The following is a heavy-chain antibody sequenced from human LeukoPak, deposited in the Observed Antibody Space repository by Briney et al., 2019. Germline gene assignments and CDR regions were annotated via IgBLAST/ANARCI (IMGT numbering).Heavy chain of an antibody. CDR2: ISGSGVGT. D-gene: IGHD1-1*01. CDR1: GFTFSSYA. V-gene: IGHV3-23*01. J-gene: IGHJ4*02. CDR3: AKATTGTTPYFFDY. Sequence: QPGGSLRLSCAASGFTFSSYAMSWVRPAPGKGLEWVSTISGSGVGTYYADSVKGRFTISRDNSKNTLYLQVNSLRAEDTAVYYCAKATTGTTPYFFDYWGQGTLVTVSS.